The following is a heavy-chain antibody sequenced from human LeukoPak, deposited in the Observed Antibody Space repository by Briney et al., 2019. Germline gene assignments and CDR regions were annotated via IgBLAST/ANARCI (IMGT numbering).Heavy chain of an antibody. J-gene: IGHJ4*02. V-gene: IGHV4-61*02. CDR3: AREVDGLDYGDYYFNY. CDR1: GGSISSGSYY. Sequence: PSQTLSLTCTVSGGSISSGSYYWSWLRQPAGTGLEWIGRIYTSGSTNYNPSLKSRVTISVDTSKNQFSLKLSSVTAADTAVYYCAREVDGLDYGDYYFNYWGQGTLVTVSS. D-gene: IGHD4-17*01. CDR2: IYTSGST.